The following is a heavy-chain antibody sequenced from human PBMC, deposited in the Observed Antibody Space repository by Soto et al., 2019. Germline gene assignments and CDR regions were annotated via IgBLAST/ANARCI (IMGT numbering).Heavy chain of an antibody. J-gene: IGHJ3*02. CDR1: GFTFSSYA. D-gene: IGHD6-13*01. Sequence: GGSLRLSCAASGFTFSSYAMSWVRQAPGKGLEWVSAISGSGGSTYYADSVKGRFTISRDNSKNTLYLQMNSLRAEDTAVYYCAKDHFGQQLVFDAFDIWGQGTMVT. CDR2: ISGSGGST. V-gene: IGHV3-23*01. CDR3: AKDHFGQQLVFDAFDI.